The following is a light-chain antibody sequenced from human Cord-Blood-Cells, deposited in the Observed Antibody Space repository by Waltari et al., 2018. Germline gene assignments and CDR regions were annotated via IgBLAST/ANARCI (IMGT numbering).Light chain of an antibody. CDR3: CSYAGSSTYV. J-gene: IGLJ1*01. CDR2: EGS. V-gene: IGLV2-23*01. Sequence: QSALTQPASVSGSPGQSITISCTGTSSDVGSYNLDSWYQQQPGKAPKLMIYEGSKRPSGVSNRFSGSKSGNTASLTISGLQAEDEADYYCCSYAGSSTYVFGTGTKVTVL. CDR1: SSDVGSYNL.